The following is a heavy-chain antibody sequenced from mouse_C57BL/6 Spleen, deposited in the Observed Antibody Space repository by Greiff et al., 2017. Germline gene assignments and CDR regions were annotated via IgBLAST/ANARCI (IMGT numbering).Heavy chain of an antibody. CDR3: ARGYYGSSYGGDYWYFDV. V-gene: IGHV1-64*01. D-gene: IGHD1-1*01. CDR1: GYTFTSYW. J-gene: IGHJ1*03. Sequence: VQLQQPGAELVKPGASVKLSCKASGYTFTSYWMHWVKQRPGQGLEWIGMIHPNSGSTNYNEKFKSKATLTVDKSSSTAYMQLSSLTSEDSAVYYCARGYYGSSYGGDYWYFDVWGTGTTVTVSS. CDR2: IHPNSGST.